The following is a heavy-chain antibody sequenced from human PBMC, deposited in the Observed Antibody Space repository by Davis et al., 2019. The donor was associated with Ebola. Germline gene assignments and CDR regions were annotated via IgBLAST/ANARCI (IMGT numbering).Heavy chain of an antibody. D-gene: IGHD3-10*01. CDR3: AYLRDYYGSGSPAY. V-gene: IGHV3-30*03. CDR1: GFTFSVYG. Sequence: GESLKISCAASGFTFSVYGMNWVRQAPGKGLEWVALISYDGTDKYYADSVKGRFTISRDNSKNTLYLQMNSLRAEDTAEYYCAYLRDYYGSGSPAYWGQGTLVTVSS. CDR2: ISYDGTDK. J-gene: IGHJ4*02.